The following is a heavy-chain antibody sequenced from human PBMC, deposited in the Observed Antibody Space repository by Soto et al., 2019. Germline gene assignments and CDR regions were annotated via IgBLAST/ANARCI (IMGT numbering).Heavy chain of an antibody. CDR3: AKDPAAGGLNWFDP. D-gene: IGHD6-13*01. J-gene: IGHJ5*02. Sequence: GGSLRLSCAASGFTFSSYAMSWVRQASGKGLEWVSTISGRGDNTYYADSVKGRFTISRDNSKNTLYLQVNSLRAEDTALYYCAKDPAAGGLNWFDPWGQGTLVTVSS. V-gene: IGHV3-23*01. CDR2: ISGRGDNT. CDR1: GFTFSSYA.